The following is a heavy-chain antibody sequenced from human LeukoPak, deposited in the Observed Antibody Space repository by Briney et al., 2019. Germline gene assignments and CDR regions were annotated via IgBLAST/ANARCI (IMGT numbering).Heavy chain of an antibody. J-gene: IGHJ3*02. V-gene: IGHV3-23*01. CDR3: AKDQNYYDSSGFYFAFDI. Sequence: GGSLRLSCIASGFTFSNNAMSWVRQAPGKWLQWVSAISGDGGGTYYADSVKGRFTISRDNFKNTLYLEMNSLRAEDTALYYCAKDQNYYDSSGFYFAFDIWGQGTMVTVSS. D-gene: IGHD3-22*01. CDR1: GFTFSNNA. CDR2: ISGDGGGT.